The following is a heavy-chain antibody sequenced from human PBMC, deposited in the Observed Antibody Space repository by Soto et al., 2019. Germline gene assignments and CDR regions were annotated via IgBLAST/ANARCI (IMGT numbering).Heavy chain of an antibody. Sequence: QVQLVQSGGEVKRPGASVKVSCKASGYDFERFPISWVRQARGKGLEWMGLISPYSGSRYYAEKFQGRVTMTTDTSTIAAYMELRSLTPDDTAVYFCAREQYEFGDLYDVDYWGQGTLVTVSS. CDR2: ISPYSGSR. CDR3: AREQYEFGDLYDVDY. V-gene: IGHV1-18*04. CDR1: GYDFERFP. D-gene: IGHD4-17*01. J-gene: IGHJ4*02.